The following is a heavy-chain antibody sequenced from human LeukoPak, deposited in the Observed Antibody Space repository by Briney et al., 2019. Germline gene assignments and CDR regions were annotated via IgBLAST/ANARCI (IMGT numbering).Heavy chain of an antibody. CDR3: ARHVYGEGMVV. V-gene: IGHV4-59*08. D-gene: IGHD4-17*01. CDR2: IHSSEGT. J-gene: IGHJ6*04. CDR1: GGSLNGYY. Sequence: SETLSLTCTVPGGSLNGYYWGWIRQPPGKGLECIGYIHSSEGTAHNASLKSRLTISLDTSKNQFSLTLSSVTAADTAVYYCARHVYGEGMVVWGKGTTVTVSS.